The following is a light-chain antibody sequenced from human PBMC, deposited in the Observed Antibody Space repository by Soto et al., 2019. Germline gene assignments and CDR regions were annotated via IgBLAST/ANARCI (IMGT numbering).Light chain of an antibody. CDR2: DVS. CDR1: SSDVGGYNY. J-gene: IGLJ1*01. V-gene: IGLV2-14*01. CDR3: SSYTSSSTLVV. Sequence: QSALTQPASVSGSPGQSITISCTGTSSDVGGYNYVSWYQQHPGKAPKLMIYDVSNRPSWVSNRFSGSKSGNTASLTISGLQAEDEDDYYCSSYTSSSTLVVFGTGTKLTVL.